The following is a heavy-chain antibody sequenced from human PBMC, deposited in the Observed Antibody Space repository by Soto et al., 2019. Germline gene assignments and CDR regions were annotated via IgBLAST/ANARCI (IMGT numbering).Heavy chain of an antibody. Sequence: QVQLVQSGAEVKKPGASVKVSCKASGYTFTGYYMHWVRQAPGQGLEWMGWINPNSGGTNYAQKFQGWVTMTRDTXXGTAYRELSRRRSDATAVYYCARGGHSYGGGNFDYRGQGTLVTVSS. CDR2: INPNSGGT. J-gene: IGHJ4*02. V-gene: IGHV1-2*04. CDR3: ARGGHSYGGGNFDY. CDR1: GYTFTGYY. D-gene: IGHD5-18*01.